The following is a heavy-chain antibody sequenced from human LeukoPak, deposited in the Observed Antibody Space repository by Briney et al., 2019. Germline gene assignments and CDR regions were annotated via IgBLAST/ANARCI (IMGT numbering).Heavy chain of an antibody. CDR2: ISWNSGSI. V-gene: IGHV3-9*01. CDR1: GFTFDDYA. CDR3: AKDRLRYYYYYMDV. J-gene: IGHJ6*03. D-gene: IGHD4-17*01. Sequence: GGSLRLSCAASGFTFDDYAMHWVRQAPGKGLEWVSGISWNSGSIGYADSVKGRFTISRDNAKNSLYLQMNSLRAEDTALYYCAKDRLRYYYYYMDVWGKGTTVTISS.